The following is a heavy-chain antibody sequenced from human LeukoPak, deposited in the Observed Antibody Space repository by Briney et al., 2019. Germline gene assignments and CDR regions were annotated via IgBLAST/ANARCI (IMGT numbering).Heavy chain of an antibody. V-gene: IGHV3-74*01. J-gene: IGHJ4*02. CDR3: ASDLRSSSGHNY. D-gene: IGHD3-22*01. CDR2: INSDGSST. Sequence: PGGSLRLSCAAPGFTFSSYWMHWVRHAPGKGLVWVSRINSDGSSTSYADSVKGRFTISRDNAKNTLYLQMNSLRAEDTAVYYCASDLRSSSGHNYWGQGTLVTVSS. CDR1: GFTFSSYW.